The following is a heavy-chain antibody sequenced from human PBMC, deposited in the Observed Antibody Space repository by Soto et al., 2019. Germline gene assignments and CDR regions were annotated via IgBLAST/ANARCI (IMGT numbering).Heavy chain of an antibody. Sequence: SETLSLTCTVSGGSITSGGYYWSWIRQHPGKGLEWIGYIYYSGTTYYNPSLKSRLSISVDTSKNQFSLRLSSLTAADTAVYHCARVHGGGRAGPIKPWYYYGMDVWGQGTTVTVSS. D-gene: IGHD6-13*01. V-gene: IGHV4-31*03. CDR1: GGSITSGGYY. J-gene: IGHJ6*02. CDR2: IYYSGTT. CDR3: ARVHGGGRAGPIKPWYYYGMDV.